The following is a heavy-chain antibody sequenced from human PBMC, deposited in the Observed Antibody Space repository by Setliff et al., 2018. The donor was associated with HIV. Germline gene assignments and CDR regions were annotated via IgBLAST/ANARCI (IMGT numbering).Heavy chain of an antibody. CDR2: IHTSGDT. Sequence: KASETLSLTCSVSGGSISSRSYYWSWIRQPAGKGLEWIGHIHTSGDTDYSPSLNSRVTISIDTSKKQFSLKLSSVTAADTAMYYCARRESYYDILTGPAFDAFDIWGLGTMVTVSS. V-gene: IGHV4-61*09. J-gene: IGHJ3*02. D-gene: IGHD3-9*01. CDR1: GGSISSRSYY. CDR3: ARRESYYDILTGPAFDAFDI.